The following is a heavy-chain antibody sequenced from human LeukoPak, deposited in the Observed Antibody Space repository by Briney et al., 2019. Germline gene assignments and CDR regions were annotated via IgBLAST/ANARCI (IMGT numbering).Heavy chain of an antibody. V-gene: IGHV4-39*01. J-gene: IGHJ4*02. CDR1: GGSMSCINYY. D-gene: IGHD1-26*01. CDR2: IYNSGSA. Sequence: PSETLSLTCSVSGGSMSCINYYWGWIRQPPGKGLEWIAYIYNSGSANYNPSLNSRVTVSVDTSNNQFSLKLSSVTAADTAVYYCVRQPSGSPGDYWGQGTLVTVSS. CDR3: VRQPSGSPGDY.